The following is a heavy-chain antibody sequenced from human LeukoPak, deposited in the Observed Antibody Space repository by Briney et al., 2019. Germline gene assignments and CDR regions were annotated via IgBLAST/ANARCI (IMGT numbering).Heavy chain of an antibody. CDR2: ISSSGSTI. Sequence: GGSLRLSCAASGFTFSSYEMNWVRQAPGKGLEWVSYISSSGSTIYYADSVKGRFTISRDNAKNSLYLQMNSLRAEDTAVYYCAKAQFLGYSGYDYWGQGTLATVSS. D-gene: IGHD5-12*01. V-gene: IGHV3-48*03. CDR1: GFTFSSYE. CDR3: AKAQFLGYSGYDY. J-gene: IGHJ4*02.